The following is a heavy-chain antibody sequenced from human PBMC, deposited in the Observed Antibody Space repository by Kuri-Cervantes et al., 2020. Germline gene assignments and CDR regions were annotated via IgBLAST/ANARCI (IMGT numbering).Heavy chain of an antibody. D-gene: IGHD6-6*01. J-gene: IGHJ4*02. V-gene: IGHV4-39*01. CDR2: IYYSGST. CDR1: GGSISSSSYY. Sequence: GSLRLSCTVSGGSISSSSYYWGWIRQPPGKGLEWIGSIYYSGSTYYNPSLKGRVTISVDTSKNQFSLKLSSVTAADTAVYYCARHESIAAPLDYWGQGTLVTVSS. CDR3: ARHESIAAPLDY.